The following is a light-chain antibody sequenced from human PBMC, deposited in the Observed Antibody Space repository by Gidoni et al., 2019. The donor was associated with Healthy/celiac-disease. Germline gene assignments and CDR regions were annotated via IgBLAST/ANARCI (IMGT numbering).Light chain of an antibody. CDR3: SSYTSSSIL. V-gene: IGLV2-14*03. CDR1: SSDVGGYNY. Sequence: QSALTQPAPVPGSPGQSITISCTGTSSDVGGYNYVSWYQQHPGKAPKLMIYDVSNRPSGVSNRFSGSKSGNTASLTISGLQAEDEADYYCSSYTSSSILFGGGTKLTVL. CDR2: DVS. J-gene: IGLJ2*01.